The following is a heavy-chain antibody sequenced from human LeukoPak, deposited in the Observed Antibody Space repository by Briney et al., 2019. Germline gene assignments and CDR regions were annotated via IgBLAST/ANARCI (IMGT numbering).Heavy chain of an antibody. D-gene: IGHD3-3*01. V-gene: IGHV1-46*01. J-gene: IGHJ5*02. Sequence: ASVKVSCKASGYIFTSYYMHWVRQAPGQGLEWMGIINPSGGSTSYAQKFQGRVTMTRDTSTSTVYMELSSLRSEDTAVYYCARDLDFWSGYPKNWFDPWGQGTLVTVSS. CDR2: INPSGGST. CDR3: ARDLDFWSGYPKNWFDP. CDR1: GYIFTSYY.